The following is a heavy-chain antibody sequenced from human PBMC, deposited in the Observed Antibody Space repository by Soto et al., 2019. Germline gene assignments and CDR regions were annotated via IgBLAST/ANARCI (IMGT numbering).Heavy chain of an antibody. CDR2: ISGSGGST. CDR3: ARGGAPAAATIDY. V-gene: IGHV3-23*01. J-gene: IGHJ4*02. CDR1: GFTFSSYA. D-gene: IGHD2-2*01. Sequence: GGSLRLSCAASGFTFSSYAMSWVRQAPGKGLEWVSAISGSGGSTYYADSVKGRFTISRDNSKNTLYLQMNSLRAEDTAMYYCARGGAPAAATIDYWGQGTLVTVSS.